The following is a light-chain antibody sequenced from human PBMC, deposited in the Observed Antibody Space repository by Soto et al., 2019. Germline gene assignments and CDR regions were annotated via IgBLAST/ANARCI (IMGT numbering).Light chain of an antibody. CDR3: GTWDSSLRGGV. V-gene: IGLV1-51*01. Sequence: QSVLTQPPSVSAAPGQKVTISCSGSSSNIGNNYVSWYQQLPGTAPKLLIYDNNKRPSGIPDRFSGSKSGTSATLGITGLQTGDEADYYCGTWDSSLRGGVFGGGTQLTVL. CDR1: SSNIGNNY. J-gene: IGLJ7*01. CDR2: DNN.